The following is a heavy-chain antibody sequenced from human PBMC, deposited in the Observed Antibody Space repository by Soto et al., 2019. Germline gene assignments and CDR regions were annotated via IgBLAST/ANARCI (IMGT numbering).Heavy chain of an antibody. D-gene: IGHD1-26*01. CDR2: VIPIFGTS. Sequence: SVKVSCKASGGTFSTYAISWVRQAPGQGLEWMGGVIPIFGTSTYAQNFQGRVTITADESTSTAYMELSRLRSEDTAVYYCARVRVVGATRLYYHYGLDVWGQETTVTVSS. CDR1: GGTFSTYA. CDR3: ARVRVVGATRLYYHYGLDV. J-gene: IGHJ6*02. V-gene: IGHV1-69*13.